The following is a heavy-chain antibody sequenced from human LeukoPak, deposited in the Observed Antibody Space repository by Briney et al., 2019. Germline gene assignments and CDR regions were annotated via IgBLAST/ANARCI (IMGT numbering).Heavy chain of an antibody. D-gene: IGHD5-12*01. Sequence: PSEILSLTCTVSGGSISSYYWSWIRQPPGKGLEWIGYIYYSGSTNYNPSLKSRVTISVDTSKNQFSLKLSSVTAADTAVYYCARLPRVGGYSGYDPAFDYWGQGTLVTVSS. CDR1: GGSISSYY. J-gene: IGHJ4*02. CDR2: IYYSGST. V-gene: IGHV4-59*08. CDR3: ARLPRVGGYSGYDPAFDY.